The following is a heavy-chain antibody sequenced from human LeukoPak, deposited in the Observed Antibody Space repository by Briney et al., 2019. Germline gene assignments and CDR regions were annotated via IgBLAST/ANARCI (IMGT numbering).Heavy chain of an antibody. V-gene: IGHV3-7*04. CDR3: AREVIAAAGGGFDY. D-gene: IGHD6-13*01. Sequence: GGSLRLSCAASGFTFSSYWMSWVRQAPGKGLEWVANIKQDGSEKYYVDSVKGRFTISRDNAKNSLYLQMNSLRAEDTAVYYCAREVIAAAGGGFDYWGQGTLVTVSS. CDR2: IKQDGSEK. CDR1: GFTFSSYW. J-gene: IGHJ4*02.